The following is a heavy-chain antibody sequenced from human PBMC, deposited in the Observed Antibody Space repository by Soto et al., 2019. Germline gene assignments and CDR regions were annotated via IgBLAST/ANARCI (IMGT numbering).Heavy chain of an antibody. CDR3: ARDIGTYYYDSRASY. Sequence: GGSLRLSCAASGFTFSSYSMNWVRQAPGKGLEWVSYISSSSSTIYYADSVKGRFTISRDNAKNSLYLQMNSLRDEDTAVYYCARDIGTYYYDSRASYWGQGTPVTVSS. CDR2: ISSSSSTI. CDR1: GFTFSSYS. V-gene: IGHV3-48*02. D-gene: IGHD3-22*01. J-gene: IGHJ4*02.